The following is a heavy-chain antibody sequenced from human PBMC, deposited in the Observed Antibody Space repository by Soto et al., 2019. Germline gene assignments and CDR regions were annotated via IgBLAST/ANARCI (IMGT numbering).Heavy chain of an antibody. V-gene: IGHV3-30*18. CDR1: GFTFSSYG. CDR2: ISNEGDYQ. D-gene: IGHD6-13*01. J-gene: IGHJ4*02. CDR3: AKSPAGSSWYEGDS. Sequence: QVQLVESGGGVVQPGRSLRLSCAASGFTFSSYGMQWVRQAPGKGLEWMAVISNEGDYQYYADSVKGRFTISRDNSKNTQYLQMDTMIPEDRGVYFCAKSPAGSSWYEGDSWGQGTLVTVSS.